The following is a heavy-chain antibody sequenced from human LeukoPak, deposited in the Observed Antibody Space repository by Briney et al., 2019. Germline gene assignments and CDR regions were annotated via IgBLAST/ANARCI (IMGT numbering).Heavy chain of an antibody. CDR1: GGSISSYY. V-gene: IGHV4-59*01. CDR2: IYYSGST. Sequence: SETLSLTCTVSGGSISSYYWSWIRQPPGKGLEWIGYIYYSGSTNYNPSLKSRVTISVDTSKNQFSLKLSSVAAADTAVYYCAREGDCSSTSCPFDYWGQGTLVTVSS. D-gene: IGHD2-2*01. CDR3: AREGDCSSTSCPFDY. J-gene: IGHJ4*02.